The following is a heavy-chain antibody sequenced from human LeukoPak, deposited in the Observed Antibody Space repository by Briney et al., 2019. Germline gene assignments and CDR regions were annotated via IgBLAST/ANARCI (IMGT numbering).Heavy chain of an antibody. Sequence: SETLSLTCTVSGGSISSYYWSWIRQPPGKGLEWIGYIYYSGSTYYNPSLKSRVTISVDTSKNQFSLKLSSVTAADTAVYYCARDTPYPNYYDSSGYYKKGNAFDIWGQGTMVTVSS. CDR3: ARDTPYPNYYDSSGYYKKGNAFDI. V-gene: IGHV4-59*12. D-gene: IGHD3-22*01. CDR2: IYYSGST. J-gene: IGHJ3*02. CDR1: GGSISSYY.